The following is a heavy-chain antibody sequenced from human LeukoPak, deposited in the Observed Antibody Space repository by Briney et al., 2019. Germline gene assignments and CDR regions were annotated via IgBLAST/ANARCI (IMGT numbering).Heavy chain of an antibody. CDR2: IIPIFGTA. CDR1: GGTFSSYA. D-gene: IGHD1-1*01. CDR3: ARDPGLERPGGVSFDY. J-gene: IGHJ4*02. V-gene: IGHV1-69*05. Sequence: ASVKVSCKASGGTFSSYAISWVRQAPGQGLEWMGGIIPIFGTANYAQKFQGRVTITTDESTSTAYMELSSLRSEDTAVYYCARDPGLERPGGVSFDYWGQGSLVTVSS.